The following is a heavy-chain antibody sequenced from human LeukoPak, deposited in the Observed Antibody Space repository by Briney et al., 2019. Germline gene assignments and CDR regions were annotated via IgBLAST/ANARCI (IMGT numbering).Heavy chain of an antibody. Sequence: SETLSLTCSVSNGSIRSSYWSWVRQPPGKGLEWIGYIYNTGSGNYNPSLKSRVTISVDTSKNQFSLTLTSVTAADTATYYCARQASYSFYAMDVWGPGTTVTVSS. V-gene: IGHV4-4*09. CDR1: NGSIRSSY. CDR2: IYNTGSG. J-gene: IGHJ6*02. CDR3: ARQASYSFYAMDV.